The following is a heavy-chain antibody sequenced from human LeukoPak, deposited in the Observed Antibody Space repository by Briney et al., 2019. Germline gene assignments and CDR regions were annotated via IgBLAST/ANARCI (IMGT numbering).Heavy chain of an antibody. Sequence: PSETLSLTCTGSGGTISSSSYYWACLRQAPGKGREWIGSSYYSGSTYYNPCLNSRATITVNTTTNLFPLKLSSVAAAETGLYYCARHVSRTSPIYFDYWGQGTLVTVSS. CDR2: SYYSGST. J-gene: IGHJ4*02. CDR3: ARHVSRTSPIYFDY. V-gene: IGHV4-39*01. CDR1: GGTISSSSYY. D-gene: IGHD1-14*01.